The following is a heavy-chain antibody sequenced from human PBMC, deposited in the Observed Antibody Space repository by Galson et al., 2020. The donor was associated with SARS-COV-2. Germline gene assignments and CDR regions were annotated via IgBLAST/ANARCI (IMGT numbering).Heavy chain of an antibody. Sequence: ASVKVSCKASGYTFTRYYNHWVRRAPRQGLEWLGWINHDSGDTHSAQKFQGRVTMTSDSSIYTAYMDLSCLRSDDTAIYYCARGGGPTVWGLFHLGYWGQGIPVTVSS. CDR2: INHDSGDT. V-gene: IGHV1-2*02. J-gene: IGHJ4*02. D-gene: IGHD4-17*01. CDR1: GYTFTRYY. CDR3: ARGGGPTVWGLFHLGY.